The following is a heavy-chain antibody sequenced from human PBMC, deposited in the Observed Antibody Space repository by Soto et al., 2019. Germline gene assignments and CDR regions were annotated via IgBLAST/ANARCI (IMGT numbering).Heavy chain of an antibody. Sequence: KPSETLSLTCTVSGGSVSSGSYYWSWIRQPPGKGLEWIGYIYYSGSTNYNPSLKSRVTISVDTSKNQFSLKLSSVTAADTAVYYCASGKYYYDSSGYYNYWGQGTLVTVSS. CDR2: IYYSGST. CDR1: GGSVSSGSYY. V-gene: IGHV4-61*01. J-gene: IGHJ4*02. D-gene: IGHD3-22*01. CDR3: ASGKYYYDSSGYYNY.